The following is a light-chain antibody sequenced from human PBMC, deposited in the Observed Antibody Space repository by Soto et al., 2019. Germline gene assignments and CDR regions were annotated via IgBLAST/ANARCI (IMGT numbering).Light chain of an antibody. J-gene: IGKJ4*01. Sequence: EIVLTQSPATLSLSPGERATLSCRASQSVSKYLAWYQQKPGQAPRLLIHDASNRATGIPARFSGSGSGTXXXXXXSXXXPXXXGXYXCXXRSNWPQITFGGGTKVEIK. CDR1: QSVSKY. CDR3: XXRSNWPQIT. V-gene: IGKV3-11*01. CDR2: DAS.